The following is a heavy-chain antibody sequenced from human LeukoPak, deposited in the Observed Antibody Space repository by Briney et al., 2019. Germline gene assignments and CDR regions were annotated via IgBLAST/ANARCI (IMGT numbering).Heavy chain of an antibody. CDR1: GGSISSGGYS. CDR3: ARAPYFDWLLYPSPFFDY. CDR2: IYHSGST. V-gene: IGHV4-30-2*01. Sequence: SETLSLTYAVSGGSISSGGYSWSWIRQPPGKGLEWIGYIYHSGSTYYNPSLKSRVTISVDRSKNQFSLKLSSVTAADTAVYYCARAPYFDWLLYPSPFFDYWGQGTLVTVSS. D-gene: IGHD3-9*01. J-gene: IGHJ4*02.